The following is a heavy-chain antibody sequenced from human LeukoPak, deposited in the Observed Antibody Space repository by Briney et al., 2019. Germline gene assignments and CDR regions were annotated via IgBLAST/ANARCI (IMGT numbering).Heavy chain of an antibody. Sequence: PGGSLRLSCAASGFTFSSYGTNWVRQAPGKGLEWVSSISSSSSYIYYADSVKGRFTISRDNAKNSLYLQMNSLRAEDTAVYYCASLSLRYFDWPLDYWGQGTLVTVSS. V-gene: IGHV3-21*01. J-gene: IGHJ4*02. D-gene: IGHD3-9*01. CDR1: GFTFSSYG. CDR2: ISSSSSYI. CDR3: ASLSLRYFDWPLDY.